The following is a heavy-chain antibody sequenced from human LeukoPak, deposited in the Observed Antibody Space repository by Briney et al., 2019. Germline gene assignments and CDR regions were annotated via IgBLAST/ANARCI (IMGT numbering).Heavy chain of an antibody. CDR3: ARHLRGYFDY. Sequence: SETLSLTCAVSGGSLSGYYWSWIRQAPGKGLEWIGYFYYTGSNNSNPSAKSRVTMSADTSENQAPLKLSSVPAADTALYYCARHLRGYFDYWGQGILVTVSS. D-gene: IGHD3-16*01. CDR1: GGSLSGYY. J-gene: IGHJ4*02. V-gene: IGHV4-59*08. CDR2: FYYTGSN.